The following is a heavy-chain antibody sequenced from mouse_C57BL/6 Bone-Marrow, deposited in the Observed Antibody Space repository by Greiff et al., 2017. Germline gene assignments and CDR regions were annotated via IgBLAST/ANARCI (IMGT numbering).Heavy chain of an antibody. J-gene: IGHJ3*01. CDR3: ARTPYYYGSSLFAY. D-gene: IGHD1-1*01. CDR2: IDPSDSYT. V-gene: IGHV1-50*01. Sequence: QVQLQQPGAELVKPGASVKLSCKASGYTFTSYWMQWVKQRPGQGLEWIGEIDPSDSYTNYNQKFKGKATLTVDTSSSTAYMQLSSLTSVDSAVYYCARTPYYYGSSLFAYWGQGTLVTVSA. CDR1: GYTFTSYW.